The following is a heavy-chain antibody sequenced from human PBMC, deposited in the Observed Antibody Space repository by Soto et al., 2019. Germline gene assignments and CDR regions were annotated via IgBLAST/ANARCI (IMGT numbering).Heavy chain of an antibody. D-gene: IGHD2-2*01. J-gene: IGHJ4*02. CDR2: IWYDGSNK. CDR1: GFTFSSYG. CDR3: ARGRGYCSSTSCYWWCAA. Sequence: QVQLVESGGGVVQPGRSLRLSCAASGFTFSSYGMHWVRQAPGKGLEWVAVIWYDGSNKYYADSVKGRFTISRDNSKNTRYLQMNSLRAEYTAVYYCARGRGYCSSTSCYWWCAAWGQGTLVTVSS. V-gene: IGHV3-33*01.